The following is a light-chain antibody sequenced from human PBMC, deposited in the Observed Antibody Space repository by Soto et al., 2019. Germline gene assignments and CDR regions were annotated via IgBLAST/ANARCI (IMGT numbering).Light chain of an antibody. Sequence: DIQMTQSPSSLSASVGDRVTITCRASQSISNYLNWYQQRPGKAPKLLIYAASSLQSGVPSRFSGCGSGTDFTLAISSLQPEDFATYYCQQSYSTPCTFGQGTKLEIK. CDR1: QSISNY. CDR3: QQSYSTPCT. CDR2: AAS. V-gene: IGKV1-39*01. J-gene: IGKJ2*02.